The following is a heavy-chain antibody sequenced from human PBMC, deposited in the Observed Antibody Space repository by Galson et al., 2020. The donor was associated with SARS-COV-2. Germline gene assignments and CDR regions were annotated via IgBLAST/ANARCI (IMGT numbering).Heavy chain of an antibody. Sequence: SETLSLTCPVSGGSVSSGSYYWSWNRQPPGKGLEWIGYIYHTGTTNYNPSLNSRVTISVETPKNQFSLRLASVTAADTAVYYCARDRLVGGSDYWGQGILVTVSS. J-gene: IGHJ4*02. CDR2: IYHTGTT. CDR3: ARDRLVGGSDY. CDR1: GGSVSSGSYY. V-gene: IGHV4-61*01. D-gene: IGHD6-6*01.